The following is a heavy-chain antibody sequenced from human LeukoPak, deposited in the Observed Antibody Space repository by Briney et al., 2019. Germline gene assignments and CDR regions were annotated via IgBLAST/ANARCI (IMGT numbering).Heavy chain of an antibody. J-gene: IGHJ5*02. CDR3: ARLTGPAEGHPDWFDP. Sequence: SQTLSLTCAISGDSVSSNSAAWNWIRQSPSRVLEWLGRTYYRSKWYNDYAVSVKSRITINPDTSKNQFSLKLSSVTAADTAVYYCARLTGPAEGHPDWFDPWGQGTLVTVSS. CDR2: TYYRSKWYN. V-gene: IGHV6-1*01. CDR1: GDSVSSNSAA. D-gene: IGHD1-20*01.